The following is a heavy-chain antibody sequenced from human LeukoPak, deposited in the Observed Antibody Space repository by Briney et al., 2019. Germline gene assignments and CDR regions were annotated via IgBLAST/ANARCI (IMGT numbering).Heavy chain of an antibody. CDR2: MSPKSGNT. J-gene: IGHJ4*02. V-gene: IGHV1-8*03. D-gene: IGHD4-11*01. CDR3: ARGVDYSNYGGDFDY. CDR1: GYTFTSYD. Sequence: ASVKVSCKASGYTFTSYDINWVRQATGQGREWMGWMSPKSGNTGYAQKFQGRVTITRNTSINTAYMELSRLGSADTAVYYCARGVDYSNYGGDFDYWGQGTLVTVSS.